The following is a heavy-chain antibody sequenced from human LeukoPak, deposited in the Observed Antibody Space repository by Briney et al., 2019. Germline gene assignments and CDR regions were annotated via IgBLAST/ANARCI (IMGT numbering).Heavy chain of an antibody. Sequence: ASVKVSCKASGYIFTDYYIHWVRQAPGQGLEWMGWINPNSGDTNYAQKFQGRVPMTRDTSISTAYMELSRLKSDDTAVYYCARDGSTTPTYYFDYWGQGTLVTVSS. CDR3: ARDGSTTPTYYFDY. CDR1: GYIFTDYY. CDR2: INPNSGDT. V-gene: IGHV1-2*02. J-gene: IGHJ4*02. D-gene: IGHD5/OR15-5a*01.